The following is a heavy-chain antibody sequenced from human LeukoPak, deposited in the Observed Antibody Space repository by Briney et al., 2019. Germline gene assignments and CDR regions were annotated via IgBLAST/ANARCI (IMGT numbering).Heavy chain of an antibody. V-gene: IGHV1-46*01. D-gene: IGHD3-10*01. CDR2: INPSGGST. CDR3: ARAAAFGDDAFDI. CDR1: GYTFTDFY. J-gene: IGHJ3*02. Sequence: ASVKVSCKASGYTFTDFYMHWVRQAPGQGLEWMGWINPSGGSTSYAQKFQGRVTMTRDMSTSTVYMELSSLRSEDTAVYYCARAAAFGDDAFDIWGQGTMVTVSS.